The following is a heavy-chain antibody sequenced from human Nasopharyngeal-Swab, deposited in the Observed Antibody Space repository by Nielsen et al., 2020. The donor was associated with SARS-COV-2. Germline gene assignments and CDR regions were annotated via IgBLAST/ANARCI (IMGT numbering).Heavy chain of an antibody. CDR1: GFNFTSYA. D-gene: IGHD3-16*01. CDR3: AKDRGGRSLDS. J-gene: IGHJ4*02. V-gene: IGHV3-30-3*02. Sequence: LKISCSASGFNFTSYAIHCVRQPPGKGLEWVAVVSYDGTNTFYADSVKGRFAISRDNSKSTVSLQMNSLRSEDTAVYYCAKDRGGRSLDSWGQGTLVTVSS. CDR2: VSYDGTNT.